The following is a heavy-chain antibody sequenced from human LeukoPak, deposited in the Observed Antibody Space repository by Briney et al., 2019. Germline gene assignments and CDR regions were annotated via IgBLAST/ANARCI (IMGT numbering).Heavy chain of an antibody. J-gene: IGHJ3*02. CDR2: IYYSGST. V-gene: IGHV4-59*01. Sequence: SETLSLTCAVSGGSISSYYWSWIRQPPGKGLEWIGYIYYSGSTNYNPSLKSRVTISVDTSKNQFSLKLSSVTAADTAVYYCARGLGYCSSTSCYPDDAFDIWGQGTMVTVSS. D-gene: IGHD2-2*01. CDR1: GGSISSYY. CDR3: ARGLGYCSSTSCYPDDAFDI.